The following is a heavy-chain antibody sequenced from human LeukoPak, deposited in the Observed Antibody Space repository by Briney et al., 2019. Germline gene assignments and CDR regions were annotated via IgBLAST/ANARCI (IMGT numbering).Heavy chain of an antibody. J-gene: IGHJ4*02. V-gene: IGHV1-2*02. Sequence: ASVKVSSKASGYTLTGYYIHGVRQAPGQGLEWMGWINPNSGGTNYAQRFQGRVTMTRDTSISTAYMELSRLTSDDTAVYYCARDAIVRDYSNSDYWGQGTLVTVSS. CDR1: GYTLTGYY. CDR3: ARDAIVRDYSNSDY. D-gene: IGHD4-11*01. CDR2: INPNSGGT.